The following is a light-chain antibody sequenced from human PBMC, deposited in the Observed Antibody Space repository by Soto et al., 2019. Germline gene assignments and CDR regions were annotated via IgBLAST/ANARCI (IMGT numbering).Light chain of an antibody. Sequence: EIVMTQSPATLSVSPGERATLSCRASQSLSSNLAWYQQKPGQAPRLLIYGASTRATGIPARFSGSGSGTEFTLNISSLQSEDFAVYYCQLYNHWPPWLTFGGGTKVEI. V-gene: IGKV3-15*01. CDR1: QSLSSN. CDR2: GAS. CDR3: QLYNHWPPWLT. J-gene: IGKJ4*01.